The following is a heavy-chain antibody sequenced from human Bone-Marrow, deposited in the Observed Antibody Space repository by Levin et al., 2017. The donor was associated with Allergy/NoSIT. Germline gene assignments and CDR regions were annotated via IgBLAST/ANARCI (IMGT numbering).Heavy chain of an antibody. CDR1: GGTFNSHG. V-gene: IGHV1-69*06. D-gene: IGHD2-2*01. CDR3: ARGRVDHRGYCSTTTCPEGFDF. CDR2: IIPVFGKA. J-gene: IGHJ3*01. Sequence: EASVKVSCKATGGTFNSHGVGWVRQAPGLGLEWVGGIIPVFGKANSAQKFQGRVSITADKSSSTVYMELSSLTSEDTAIYYCARGRVDHRGYCSTTTCPEGFDFWGQGTMVTVSS.